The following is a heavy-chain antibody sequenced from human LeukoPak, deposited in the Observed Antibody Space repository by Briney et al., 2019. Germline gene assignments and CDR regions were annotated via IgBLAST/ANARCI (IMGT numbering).Heavy chain of an antibody. Sequence: ASVKVSCKVSGYTLTELSMHWVRQAPGKGLEWMGGFDPEDGETIYAQKFQGRVTMTEDTSTDTAYMELSSLRSEDTAVYYCATFTGYSRYFDYWGQGTLVTVSS. CDR2: FDPEDGET. V-gene: IGHV1-24*01. CDR1: GYTLTELS. J-gene: IGHJ4*02. D-gene: IGHD3-9*01. CDR3: ATFTGYSRYFDY.